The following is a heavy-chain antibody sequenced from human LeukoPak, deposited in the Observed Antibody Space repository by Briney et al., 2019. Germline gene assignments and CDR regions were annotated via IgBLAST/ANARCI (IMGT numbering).Heavy chain of an antibody. J-gene: IGHJ5*02. D-gene: IGHD2-2*01. CDR1: GFSVDSVF. Sequence: PGGSLRLSCRASGFSVDSVFMNWVRQPPGKGLEWVSFVMPGGHIDYTDSVKGRFTISRDSFKNTLYLQMNSLRAEDTAVYYCARAHPGRLDCSSTSCYRRNWFDPWGQGTLVTVSS. CDR2: VMPGGHI. CDR3: ARAHPGRLDCSSTSCYRRNWFDP. V-gene: IGHV3-66*01.